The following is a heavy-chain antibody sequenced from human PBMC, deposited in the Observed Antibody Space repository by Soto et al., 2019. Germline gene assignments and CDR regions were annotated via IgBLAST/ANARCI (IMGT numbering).Heavy chain of an antibody. CDR1: GYTFTGYY. Sequence: QVQLVQSGAEVKKSGASVKVSCKASGYTFTGYYIHWVRQPPGQGLEWMGEISPTTGGTKYAQKFQGRVTMTRDTSITTVYMELSNLSPDDTAVYYCGRGRSGELVVFYWGQGTLVTVYS. D-gene: IGHD1-7*01. J-gene: IGHJ4*02. V-gene: IGHV1-2*02. CDR3: GRGRSGELVVFY. CDR2: ISPTTGGT.